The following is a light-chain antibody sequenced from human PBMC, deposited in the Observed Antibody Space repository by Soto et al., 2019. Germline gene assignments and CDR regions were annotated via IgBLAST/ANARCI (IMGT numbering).Light chain of an antibody. Sequence: EIVLTQSPGTLSLSPGERATFSCRASQSVNSDYLAWYQQRPGLAPRLLIYGTSNRATGIPDRFSGSGSGTHFTLTINPLEPEDFAVYYCQWYGSSPLYAFGQGTKLEIK. CDR2: GTS. V-gene: IGKV3-20*01. CDR3: QWYGSSPLYA. CDR1: QSVNSDY. J-gene: IGKJ2*01.